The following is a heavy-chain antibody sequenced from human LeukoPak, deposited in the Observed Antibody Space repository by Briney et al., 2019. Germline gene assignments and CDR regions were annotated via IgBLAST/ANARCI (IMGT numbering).Heavy chain of an antibody. CDR3: ARDRVVGATFSSAFDV. J-gene: IGHJ3*01. V-gene: IGHV1-18*01. D-gene: IGHD1-26*01. CDR2: SSAYNGNT. CDR1: GYTFTSYG. Sequence: ASVKVSCKASGYTFTSYGISWVRQAPGQGREWMGWSSAYNGNTNYAQKLQGRVTMTTDTSTSTAYMELRSLRSDDTAVYYCARDRVVGATFSSAFDVWGQGTMVTVSS.